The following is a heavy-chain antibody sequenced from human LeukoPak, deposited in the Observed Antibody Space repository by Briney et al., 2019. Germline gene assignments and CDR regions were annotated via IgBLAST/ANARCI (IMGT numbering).Heavy chain of an antibody. CDR3: ARRDSHDAFDI. D-gene: IGHD2-15*01. CDR1: GGTFSSYA. J-gene: IGHJ3*02. CDR2: IIPIFGTA. V-gene: IGHV1-69*13. Sequence: PVKVSCKASGGTFSSYAISWVRQAPGQGLEWMGGIIPIFGTANYAQKFQGRVTITADESTGTAYMELSSLRSEDTAVYYCARRDSHDAFDIWGQGTMITVSS.